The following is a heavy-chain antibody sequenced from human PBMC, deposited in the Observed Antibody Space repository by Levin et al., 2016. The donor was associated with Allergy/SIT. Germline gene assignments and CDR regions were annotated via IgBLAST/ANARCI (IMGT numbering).Heavy chain of an antibody. Sequence: SETLSLTCTVSGGSISSSSYYWGWIRQPPGKGLEWIGSIYYSGSTYYNPSLKSRVTISVDTSKNQFSLKLSSVTAADTAVYYCARHPESSSWSYYYYYYGMDVWGQGTTVTVSS. CDR3: ARHPESSSWSYYYYYYGMDV. CDR1: GGSISSSSYY. D-gene: IGHD6-13*01. V-gene: IGHV4-39*01. J-gene: IGHJ6*02. CDR2: IYYSGST.